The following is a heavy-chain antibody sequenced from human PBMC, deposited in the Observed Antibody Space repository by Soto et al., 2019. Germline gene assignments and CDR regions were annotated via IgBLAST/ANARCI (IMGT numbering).Heavy chain of an antibody. D-gene: IGHD3-3*01. CDR1: GGSISSGGYY. J-gene: IGHJ6*02. V-gene: IGHV4-31*03. CDR2: TYYSGST. Sequence: SETLSLTCTVSGGSISSGGYYWSWIRQHPGKGLEWIGYTYYSGSTYYNPSLKSRVTISVDTSKNQFSLKLSSVTAADTAVYYCARVTYYDFWSGQPHGMDVWGQGTTVTVSS. CDR3: ARVTYYDFWSGQPHGMDV.